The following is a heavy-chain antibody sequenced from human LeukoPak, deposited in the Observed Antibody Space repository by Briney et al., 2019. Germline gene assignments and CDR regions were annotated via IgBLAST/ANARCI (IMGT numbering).Heavy chain of an antibody. CDR3: ARSMVRGASWFDP. J-gene: IGHJ5*02. D-gene: IGHD3-10*01. Sequence: GGSLRLSCAASGFTVSSNYMSWVRQAPGKGLDWVSVISSGGSTHYADSVKGRFTISRDNSKDTLYLQMNSLRAEDTAVYYCARSMVRGASWFDPWGQGTLVTVSS. CDR2: ISSGGST. V-gene: IGHV3-66*01. CDR1: GFTVSSNY.